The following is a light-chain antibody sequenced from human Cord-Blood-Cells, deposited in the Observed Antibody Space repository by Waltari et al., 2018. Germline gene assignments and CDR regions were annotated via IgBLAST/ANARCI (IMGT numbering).Light chain of an antibody. CDR2: EGS. CDR3: CSYAGSSTYV. Sequence: QSALTQPASVSGSPGQSITISCTGTSSDVGSYNLVSWYQQHPGKAPKLMIYEGSKRRSGVSNRFSGSKSGNTASLTISGLQAEDEADYYCCSYAGSSTYVFGGGTKLTVL. V-gene: IGLV2-23*01. CDR1: SSDVGSYNL. J-gene: IGLJ3*02.